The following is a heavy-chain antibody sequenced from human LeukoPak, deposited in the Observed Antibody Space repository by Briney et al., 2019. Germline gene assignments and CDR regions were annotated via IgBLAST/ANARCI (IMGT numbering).Heavy chain of an antibody. CDR3: ARGRGYGSGSYYGMDV. J-gene: IGHJ6*02. D-gene: IGHD3-10*01. Sequence: GGSLRLSCEASGFTFSDYYMSWIRQAPGKGLEWVSDISSSGSTIYYADSVKGRFTISRDNAKKSLYLQMNSLRAEDTAVYYCARGRGYGSGSYYGMDVWGQGTTVTVSS. V-gene: IGHV3-11*01. CDR2: ISSSGSTI. CDR1: GFTFSDYY.